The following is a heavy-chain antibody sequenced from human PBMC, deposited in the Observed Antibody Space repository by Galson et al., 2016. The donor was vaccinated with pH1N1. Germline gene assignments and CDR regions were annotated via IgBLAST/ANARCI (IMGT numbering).Heavy chain of an antibody. J-gene: IGHJ3*02. Sequence: SLRLSCAGSGFTFSRSWMSWVRQSPGQGLQWVANINDDGSERYYVDSVVKGRFTISRDNARNSLYLQMNSLGVEDTAVYYCARDPLRGAHDIWGQGTKLTVSS. CDR3: ARDPLRGAHDI. CDR2: INDDGSER. CDR1: GFTFSRSW. V-gene: IGHV3-7*01. D-gene: IGHD1-26*01.